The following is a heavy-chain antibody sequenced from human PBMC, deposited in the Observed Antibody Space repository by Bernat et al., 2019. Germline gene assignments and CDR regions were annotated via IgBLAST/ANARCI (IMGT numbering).Heavy chain of an antibody. CDR2: IHHSGST. CDR3: ASEGGGPDAFDF. Sequence: QVQLQESGPGLVKPSGTLSLTCVVSGGSISSASWWRWVRQPPGKGLVWIGEIHHSGSTNYSPSLKSRVTISVDQSRNQLALEPTSLTAADTAVYYCASEGGGPDAFDFWGQGTKVTGSS. J-gene: IGHJ3*01. CDR1: GGSISSASW. V-gene: IGHV4-4*02. D-gene: IGHD6-25*01.